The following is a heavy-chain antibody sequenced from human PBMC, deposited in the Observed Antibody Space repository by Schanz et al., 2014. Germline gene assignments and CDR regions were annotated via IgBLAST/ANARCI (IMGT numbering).Heavy chain of an antibody. CDR2: MNPDSGTT. J-gene: IGHJ4*02. CDR1: GYAFTTYG. D-gene: IGHD5-12*01. CDR3: ARAFGGYDPAGALDY. V-gene: IGHV1-2*04. Sequence: QVQLVQSGAEVKKPGASVRVSCKVSGYAFTTYGISWVRQAPGQGLEWMGWMNPDSGTTNYAQKFQGWVTMTRDTSISTAYMELSRLKSDDTAVYYCARAFGGYDPAGALDYWGQGTLVTVSS.